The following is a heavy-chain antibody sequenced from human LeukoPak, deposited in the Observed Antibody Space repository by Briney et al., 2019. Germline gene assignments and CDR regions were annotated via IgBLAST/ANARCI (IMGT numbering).Heavy chain of an antibody. CDR1: GFTFSSYG. CDR3: ASYDFWSGYYNEVPFDY. Sequence: GGSLRLPCAASGFTFSSYGMHWVRQAPGKGLEWVAFIRYDGSNKYYADSVKGRFTISRDNSKNTLYLQMNSLRAEDTAVYYCASYDFWSGYYNEVPFDYWGQGTLVTVSS. CDR2: IRYDGSNK. J-gene: IGHJ4*02. D-gene: IGHD3-3*01. V-gene: IGHV3-30*02.